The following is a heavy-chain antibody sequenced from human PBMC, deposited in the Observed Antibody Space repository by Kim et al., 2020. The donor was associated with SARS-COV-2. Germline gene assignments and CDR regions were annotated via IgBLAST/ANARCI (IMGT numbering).Heavy chain of an antibody. CDR3: ARVASGLDAFDI. J-gene: IGHJ3*02. CDR1: GFTFSSYE. Sequence: GGSLRLSCAASGFTFSSYEMDWVRQAPGKGLEWVSYISSSGSTIYYADSVKGRFTISRDNAKNSLYLQMNSLRAEDTAVYYCARVASGLDAFDIWGQGTMVTVSS. CDR2: ISSSGSTI. D-gene: IGHD6-6*01. V-gene: IGHV3-48*03.